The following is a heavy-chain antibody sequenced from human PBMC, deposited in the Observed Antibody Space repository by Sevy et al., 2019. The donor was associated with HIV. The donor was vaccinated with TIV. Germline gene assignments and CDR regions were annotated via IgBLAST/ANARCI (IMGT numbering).Heavy chain of an antibody. CDR3: ARNPPGGTVFDY. V-gene: IGHV1-3*01. D-gene: IGHD4-17*01. CDR1: GYTFTSYA. Sequence: ASVKVSCKASGYTFTSYAIHWVRQAPGQGLEWMGWINAANGDTQYLQRFQGRNTITTDTSASTAYMELSSLTSEDTAVYYCARNPPGGTVFDYWGQGTLVTVSS. J-gene: IGHJ4*02. CDR2: INAANGDT.